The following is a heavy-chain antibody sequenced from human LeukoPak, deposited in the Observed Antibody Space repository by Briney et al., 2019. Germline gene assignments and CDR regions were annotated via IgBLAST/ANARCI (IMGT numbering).Heavy chain of an antibody. Sequence: GGSLRLSCAASGFTFSSYEMNWVRQAPGKGLEWVGRIKSKTDGGTTDYAAPVKGRFTISRDDSKNTLFLQMNSLKTEDTAVYYCTTSGNFGGNSYYYYGMDVWGQGTTVTVSS. J-gene: IGHJ6*02. CDR1: GFTFSSYE. CDR3: TTSGNFGGNSYYYYGMDV. D-gene: IGHD4-23*01. CDR2: IKSKTDGGTT. V-gene: IGHV3-15*01.